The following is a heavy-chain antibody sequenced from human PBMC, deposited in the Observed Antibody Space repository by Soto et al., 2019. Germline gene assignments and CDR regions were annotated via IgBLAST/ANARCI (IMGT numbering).Heavy chain of an antibody. CDR3: ATLPPRIVVVMTDLPT. D-gene: IGHD2-15*01. J-gene: IGHJ5*02. V-gene: IGHV4-4*02. Sequence: SETLSLTCFVSGASISSTYWWSWVRQTPGKRLEWIGQIYHTGTTSYNPSLKNRVTISLDKSNNQFYLRLNSMTAADTAVYYCATLPPRIVVVMTDLPTWGQGTLVTVSS. CDR1: GASISSTYW. CDR2: IYHTGTT.